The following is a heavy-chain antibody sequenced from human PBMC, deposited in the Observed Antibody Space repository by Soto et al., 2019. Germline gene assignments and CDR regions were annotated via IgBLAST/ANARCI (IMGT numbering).Heavy chain of an antibody. D-gene: IGHD1-26*01. Sequence: ASVKVSCKASGYTVTDYYIHWVRQAPGQELEWMGWIDPKNGGTIYAQKFQDRVTMTRDTSISTAYMDLSRLTSDDTALYYCARDDYGIYPYWGQGTLVTVSS. CDR3: ARDDYGIYPY. CDR1: GYTVTDYY. J-gene: IGHJ4*02. CDR2: IDPKNGGT. V-gene: IGHV1-2*02.